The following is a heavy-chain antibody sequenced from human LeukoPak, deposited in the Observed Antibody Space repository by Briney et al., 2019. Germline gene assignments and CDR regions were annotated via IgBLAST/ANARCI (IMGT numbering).Heavy chain of an antibody. Sequence: PGGSLRLSCAASGFTFSSYWMSWVRQAPGKGLEWVANIKQDGSEKYYVDSVKGRFTISRDNAKNSLYPQMNSLRAEDTAVYYCAREKTQVRYDSSGYYLDYWGQGTLVTVSS. CDR1: GFTFSSYW. CDR3: AREKTQVRYDSSGYYLDY. D-gene: IGHD3-22*01. CDR2: IKQDGSEK. V-gene: IGHV3-7*01. J-gene: IGHJ4*02.